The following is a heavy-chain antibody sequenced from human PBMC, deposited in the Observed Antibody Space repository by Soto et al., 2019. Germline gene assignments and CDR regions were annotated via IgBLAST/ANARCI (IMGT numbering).Heavy chain of an antibody. CDR3: VRDYEIGSSLFDY. V-gene: IGHV3-33*01. D-gene: IGHD6-13*01. J-gene: IGHJ4*02. CDR1: GFTFSSYG. CDR2: IWYDGSNK. Sequence: QVQLVESGGGVVQPGRSLRLSCAASGFTFSSYGMHWVRQAPGKGLEWVAVIWYDGSNKYYADSVKGRFTISRDNSKNTLYLQMNSLRAEDTAVYYCVRDYEIGSSLFDYWGQGTLVTVSS.